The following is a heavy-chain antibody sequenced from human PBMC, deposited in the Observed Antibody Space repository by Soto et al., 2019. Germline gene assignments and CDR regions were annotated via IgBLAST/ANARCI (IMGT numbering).Heavy chain of an antibody. CDR2: IYYSGST. V-gene: IGHV4-39*01. Sequence: PSETLSLTCTVSGGSISSSSYYWGWIRQPPGKGLEWIGSIYYSGSTYYNPSLKSRVTISVDTSKNQFSLKLSSVTAADTAVYYCARPYYYYYGMDVWGQGTTVTAP. CDR1: GGSISSSSYY. CDR3: ARPYYYYYGMDV. J-gene: IGHJ6*02.